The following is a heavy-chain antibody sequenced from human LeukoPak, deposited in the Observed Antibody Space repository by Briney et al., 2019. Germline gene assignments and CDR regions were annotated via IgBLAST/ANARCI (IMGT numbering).Heavy chain of an antibody. CDR3: ARLVGTTLYIYN. V-gene: IGHV5-51*01. CDR1: GYSLTCYW. J-gene: IGHJ4*02. CDR2: IYPGDSDT. D-gene: IGHD1-26*01. Sequence: GGSLRLSCKRSGYSLTCYWIGWVRQMPGKGLEWMGIIYPGDSDTRYSPSFQGQVTISADKSISTAYLQWSSLKASDTAMYYCARLVGTTLYIYNWGQGTLVTVSS.